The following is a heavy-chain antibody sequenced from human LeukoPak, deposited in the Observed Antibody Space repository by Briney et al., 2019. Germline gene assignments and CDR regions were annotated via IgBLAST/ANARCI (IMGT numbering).Heavy chain of an antibody. V-gene: IGHV1-18*01. CDR3: ARGMRDRWYDYGDYVDFDY. D-gene: IGHD4-17*01. CDR1: GYTFASYG. CDR2: ISAYNGNT. Sequence: ASVKVSCKASGYTFASYGISWVRQAPGQGLEGMGWISAYNGNTNYAQKLQGRVTMNTDTSTSTAYMELRSLRSDDTAVYYCARGMRDRWYDYGDYVDFDYWGQGILVTVSS. J-gene: IGHJ4*02.